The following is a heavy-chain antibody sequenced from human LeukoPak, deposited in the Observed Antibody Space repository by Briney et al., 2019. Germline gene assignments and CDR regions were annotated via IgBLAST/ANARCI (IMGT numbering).Heavy chain of an antibody. Sequence: GGSLRLSCTVSGFELSSYWMHWVRQSPGKGLVWVSTFDAEDTVTRYADSVKGRFTISRDSSNNILFLQMNNLRAEDSAVYYCARVLGTTDYFDYWGQGTLVAVSS. D-gene: IGHD7-27*01. V-gene: IGHV3-74*01. CDR3: ARVLGTTDYFDY. CDR2: FDAEDTVT. J-gene: IGHJ4*02. CDR1: GFELSSYW.